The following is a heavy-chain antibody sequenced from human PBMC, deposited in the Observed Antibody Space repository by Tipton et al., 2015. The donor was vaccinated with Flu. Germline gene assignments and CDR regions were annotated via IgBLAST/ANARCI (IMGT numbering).Heavy chain of an antibody. CDR1: GGSISSYY. CDR3: ARGRGIIGDAFDI. D-gene: IGHD1-14*01. V-gene: IGHV4-4*07. J-gene: IGHJ3*02. Sequence: TLSLTCTVSGGSISSYYWSWIRQPAWKGLEWIGRIYTSGSTNYNPSLKSRVTMSVDTSKNQFSLKLSSVTAADTAVYYCARGRGIIGDAFDIWGQETMVTVSS. CDR2: IYTSGST.